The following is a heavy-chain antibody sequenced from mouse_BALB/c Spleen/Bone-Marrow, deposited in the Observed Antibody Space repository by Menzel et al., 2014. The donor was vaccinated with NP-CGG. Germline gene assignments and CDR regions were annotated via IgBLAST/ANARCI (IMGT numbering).Heavy chain of an antibody. CDR3: ARDYYGRGWYFDV. CDR2: IDTSDSYT. D-gene: IGHD1-1*01. J-gene: IGHJ1*01. Sequence: QVQLQQSGAELVMPGASVKMSCKASGYTFTDYWMHWVKQRPGQGLEWIGAIDTSDSYTSYNQKFKGKATLTVDESSSTAYMQLSSLTPEDSAVYYCARDYYGRGWYFDVWGAGTTVTVSS. V-gene: IGHV1-69*01. CDR1: GYTFTDYW.